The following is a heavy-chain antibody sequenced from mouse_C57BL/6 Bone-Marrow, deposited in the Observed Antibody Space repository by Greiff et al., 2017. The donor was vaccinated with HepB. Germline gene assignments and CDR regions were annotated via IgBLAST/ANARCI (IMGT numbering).Heavy chain of an antibody. J-gene: IGHJ3*01. CDR1: GYTFTSYW. Sequence: QVHVKQSGAELVKPGASVKMSCKASGYTFTSYWITWVKQRPGQGLEWIGDIYPGSGSTNYNEKFKSKATLTVDTSSSTAYMQLSSLTSEDSAVYYCAVTTAYWGQGTLVTVSA. V-gene: IGHV1-55*01. CDR2: IYPGSGST. CDR3: AVTTAY. D-gene: IGHD2-2*01.